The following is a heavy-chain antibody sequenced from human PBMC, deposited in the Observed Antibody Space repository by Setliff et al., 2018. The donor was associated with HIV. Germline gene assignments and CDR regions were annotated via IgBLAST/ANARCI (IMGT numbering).Heavy chain of an antibody. CDR2: IYYSGNP. CDR3: AREKGRYFDWSHTRDAFDI. D-gene: IGHD3-9*01. Sequence: PSETLSLTCTVSGASISNYFWTWIRQPAGKGLEWIGYIYYSGNPFYNPSLRSRLTISVDTSKNQFSLNLSSVTAADTAVYYCAREKGRYFDWSHTRDAFDIWGQGTMVTVSS. CDR1: GASISNYF. J-gene: IGHJ3*02. V-gene: IGHV4-59*06.